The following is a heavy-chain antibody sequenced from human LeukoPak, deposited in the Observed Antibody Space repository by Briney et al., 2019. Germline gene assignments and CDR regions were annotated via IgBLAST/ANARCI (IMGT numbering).Heavy chain of an antibody. CDR1: GGSISSSNR. D-gene: IGHD2-2*01. J-gene: IGHJ5*02. V-gene: IGHV4-4*02. Sequence: SETLSLTCAVSGGSISSSNRWSWVRQPPGKGLEWIGEIYHSGSTNYNPSLKSRVTISVDKSKNQFSLKLSSVTAADTAVYYCARHRLVVVPAAIGNWFDPWGQGTLVTVSS. CDR2: IYHSGST. CDR3: ARHRLVVVPAAIGNWFDP.